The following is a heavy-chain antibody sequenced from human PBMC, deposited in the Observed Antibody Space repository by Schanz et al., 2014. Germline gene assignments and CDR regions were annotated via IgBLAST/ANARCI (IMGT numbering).Heavy chain of an antibody. CDR1: GFTFSSYA. J-gene: IGHJ4*02. D-gene: IGHD2-2*01. Sequence: VQLVESGGSVVQPGRSLRLSCAASGFTFSSYALHWVRQAPGKGLEWVAFVPFDGSQKFYADSVKGRFTISRDNSKNTVYLQMNSLRPGDTAVYYCARESSNDIVLVPGAVFDHWGQGILVTVSS. CDR2: VPFDGSQK. CDR3: ARESSNDIVLVPGAVFDH. V-gene: IGHV3-30*04.